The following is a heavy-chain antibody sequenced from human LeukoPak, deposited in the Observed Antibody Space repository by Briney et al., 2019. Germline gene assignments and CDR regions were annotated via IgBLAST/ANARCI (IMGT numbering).Heavy chain of an antibody. V-gene: IGHV3-74*01. D-gene: IGHD4-23*01. J-gene: IGHJ3*01. Sequence: PGGSLRLSCAASGFTFSNYWMHWVRQAPGKGLVWVSRISGDESGSTYADFVKGRFTISRDNAKNTLYLQMNSLRAEDTAVYYCARVRVGGNRAFDVWGQGTTVTVSS. CDR3: ARVRVGGNRAFDV. CDR1: GFTFSNYW. CDR2: ISGDESGS.